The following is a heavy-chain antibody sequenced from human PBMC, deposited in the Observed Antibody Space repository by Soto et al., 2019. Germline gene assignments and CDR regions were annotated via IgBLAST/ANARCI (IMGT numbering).Heavy chain of an antibody. CDR1: GYTFTGYY. CDR2: INPNSGGT. J-gene: IGHJ3*02. CDR3: ATVQSGSFDAFDI. Sequence: ASVKVSCKASGYTFTGYYMHWVRQAPGQGLEWMGWINPNSGGTNYAQKFQGWVTMTRDTSISTAYMELSRLRSDDTAVYYCATVQSGSFDAFDIWGQGTMVTVSS. D-gene: IGHD3-22*01. V-gene: IGHV1-2*04.